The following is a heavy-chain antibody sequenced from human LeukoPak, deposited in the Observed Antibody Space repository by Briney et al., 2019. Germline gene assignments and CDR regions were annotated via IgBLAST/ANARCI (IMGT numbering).Heavy chain of an antibody. J-gene: IGHJ5*02. D-gene: IGHD3-10*01. CDR2: INWNGGST. CDR1: GFTFDDYG. Sequence: GGSLRLSCAASGFTFDDYGMSWVRQAPGKGLEWVSGINWNGGSTGYADSVKGRFTISRDNAKNSLYLQMNSLRAEDTALYHCARERGYYGSGSYPGQNNWFDPWGQGTLVTVSS. V-gene: IGHV3-20*01. CDR3: ARERGYYGSGSYPGQNNWFDP.